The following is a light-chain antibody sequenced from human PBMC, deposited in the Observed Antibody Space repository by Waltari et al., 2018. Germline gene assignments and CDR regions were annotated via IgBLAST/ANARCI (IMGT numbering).Light chain of an antibody. CDR3: QQRSNWPPRT. V-gene: IGKV3-11*01. Sequence: EIVLTQSTATLSLSPGERATLSCRARQSVSSYLAWYQQKPGQAPRLLIYDASNRATGIPARFSGSGSGTDFTLTISSLEPEDFAVYYCQQRSNWPPRTFGQGTKLEIK. CDR2: DAS. J-gene: IGKJ2*01. CDR1: QSVSSY.